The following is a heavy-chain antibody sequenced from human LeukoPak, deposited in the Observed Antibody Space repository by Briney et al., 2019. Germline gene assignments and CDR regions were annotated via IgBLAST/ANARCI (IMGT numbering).Heavy chain of an antibody. CDR3: ARFRGGYLYYFDY. Sequence: PSETLSLTCTVSGGSISSYYWSWIRQPPGKGLEWIGYIYTSGSTNYNPSLKSRVTISVDASKNQFSLKLSSVTAADTAVYYCARFRGGYLYYFDYWGQGTLVTVSS. CDR1: GGSISSYY. V-gene: IGHV4-4*09. D-gene: IGHD3-3*01. J-gene: IGHJ4*02. CDR2: IYTSGST.